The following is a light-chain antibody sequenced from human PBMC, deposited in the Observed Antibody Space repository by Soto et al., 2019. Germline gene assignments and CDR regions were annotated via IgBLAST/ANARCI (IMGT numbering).Light chain of an antibody. Sequence: QSVLTQPPSASGTPGQRVTISCSGSSSNIGRNPVNWYQQLPGTAPNLLIYKNDQRPSGVPDRFSGSRSGPSASLAISGLQSEDEADYFCAAWDDSLDGVIFGGGTQLTVL. CDR3: AAWDDSLDGVI. J-gene: IGLJ2*01. V-gene: IGLV1-44*01. CDR1: SSNIGRNP. CDR2: KND.